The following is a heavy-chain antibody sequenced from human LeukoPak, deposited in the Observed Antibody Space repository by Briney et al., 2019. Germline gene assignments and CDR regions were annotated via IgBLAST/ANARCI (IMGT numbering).Heavy chain of an antibody. CDR3: ARGKDDQKVVPPGVHYYYYMDV. CDR2: IYYSGST. CDR1: GGSISSYY. J-gene: IGHJ6*03. D-gene: IGHD2-2*01. V-gene: IGHV4-59*01. Sequence: SETLSLTCTVSGGSISSYYWSWIRQPPGKGLEWIGYIYYSGSTNYNPSLKSRVTISVDTSKNQFSLKLSSVTAADTAVYYCARGKDDQKVVPPGVHYYYYMDVWGKGTTVTVSS.